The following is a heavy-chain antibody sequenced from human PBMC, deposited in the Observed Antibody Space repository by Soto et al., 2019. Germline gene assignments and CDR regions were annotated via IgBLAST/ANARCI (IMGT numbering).Heavy chain of an antibody. Sequence: ASVKVSCKASGYTFTGYYMHWVRQAPGQGLEWMGWINPNSGGTNYAQKFQGRVTMTRDTSISTAYMELSRLRSDDTAVYYCARNYDYVWGSYRRGYFDHWGQGTLVTVSS. J-gene: IGHJ4*02. CDR1: GYTFTGYY. V-gene: IGHV1-2*02. CDR3: ARNYDYVWGSYRRGYFDH. CDR2: INPNSGGT. D-gene: IGHD3-16*02.